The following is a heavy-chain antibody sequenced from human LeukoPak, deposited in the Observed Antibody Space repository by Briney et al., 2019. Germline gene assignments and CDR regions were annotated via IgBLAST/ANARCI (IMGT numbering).Heavy chain of an antibody. V-gene: IGHV3-30*18. CDR3: AKSGEAYGMDV. Sequence: GGSLRLSCAASGFTFSSYGMHWVRQAPGKGLEWVAVISYDGSNKYYADSVKGRFTISRDNSKNTLYLQMNSLRAEDTAVYYCAKSGEAYGMDVWGQGTTVTVSS. CDR1: GFTFSSYG. CDR2: ISYDGSNK. J-gene: IGHJ6*02. D-gene: IGHD2-15*01.